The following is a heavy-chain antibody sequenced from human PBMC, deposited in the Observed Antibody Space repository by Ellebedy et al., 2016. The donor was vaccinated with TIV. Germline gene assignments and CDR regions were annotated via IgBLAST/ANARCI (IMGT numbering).Heavy chain of an antibody. D-gene: IGHD1-26*01. CDR2: IHPNSGDT. J-gene: IGHJ4*02. CDR3: ARDFYGSYEY. CDR1: GYTFIDYG. Sequence: ASVKVSCXASGYTFIDYGIHWVRQAPGQGLDWVGRIHPNSGDTYYAQKFHGRVTMTRDTSISTVYMELSSLTSDDTAVYYCARDFYGSYEYWGQGTLVTVSS. V-gene: IGHV1-2*02.